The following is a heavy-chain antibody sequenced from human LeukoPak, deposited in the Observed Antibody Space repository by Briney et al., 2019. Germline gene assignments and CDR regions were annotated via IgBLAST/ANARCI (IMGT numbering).Heavy chain of an antibody. D-gene: IGHD2-15*01. Sequence: GVSLRLSCAASGFTFSSYAMSWVRQAPGKGLEWVSAISGSGGSTNYADSVKGRFTISRDNSKNTLYLQMNSLRAEDTAVYYCAKDRGYSRGGGGWFDPWGQGTLVTVSS. CDR3: AKDRGYSRGGGGWFDP. J-gene: IGHJ5*02. CDR1: GFTFSSYA. CDR2: ISGSGGST. V-gene: IGHV3-23*01.